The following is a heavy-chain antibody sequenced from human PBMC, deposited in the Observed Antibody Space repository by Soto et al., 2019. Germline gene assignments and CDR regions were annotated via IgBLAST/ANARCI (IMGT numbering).Heavy chain of an antibody. CDR3: VRDPAP. Sequence: QVQLQESGPGLVKPSQTLSLTCTVSGGSISSGGYYWSWIRQHPGKCLEWIGYIYNSGSTYYKPSLKGRVTISADSSKNHFSLKLSSVTAADTAVYYWVRDPAPWGQGTLVTVSS. CDR2: IYNSGST. CDR1: GGSISSGGYY. V-gene: IGHV4-31*03. J-gene: IGHJ5*02.